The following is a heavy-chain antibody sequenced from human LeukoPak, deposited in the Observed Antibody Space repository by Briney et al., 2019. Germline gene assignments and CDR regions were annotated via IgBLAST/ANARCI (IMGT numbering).Heavy chain of an antibody. CDR2: IRYDGSNK. CDR1: GFTFSSYG. V-gene: IGHV3-30*02. Sequence: GGSLRLSCAASGFTFSSYGMHWVRQAPGKGLEWVAFIRYDGSNKYYADSVKGRFTISRDNSKNTLYLQMNSLRAEDTAVYYCAKSLYSSGWYRLTDYWGQGTLDTVSS. D-gene: IGHD6-19*01. CDR3: AKSLYSSGWYRLTDY. J-gene: IGHJ4*02.